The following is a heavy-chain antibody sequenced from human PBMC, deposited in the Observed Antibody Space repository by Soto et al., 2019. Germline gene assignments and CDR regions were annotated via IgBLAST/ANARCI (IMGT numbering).Heavy chain of an antibody. CDR1: GYTFTGYY. CDR2: INPNSGGT. J-gene: IGHJ6*02. Sequence: AAVKVSCKASGYTFTGYYMHWVRQAPGQGLEWMGWINPNSGGTNYAQKFQGRVTMTRDTSISTAYMELSRLRSDDTAVYYCARGDFWSGYNFYYCYYGMDVWGQGTTVTVSS. D-gene: IGHD3-3*01. V-gene: IGHV1-2*02. CDR3: ARGDFWSGYNFYYCYYGMDV.